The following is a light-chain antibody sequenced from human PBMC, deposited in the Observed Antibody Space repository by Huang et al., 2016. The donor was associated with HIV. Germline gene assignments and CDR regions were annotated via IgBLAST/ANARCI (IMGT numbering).Light chain of an antibody. CDR3: QQYYSTPLT. Sequence: DIVMTQSPDSLAVSLGERATINCKSGQSVLYSSNNKNYLAWYQQKPGQPPKLLIYWASTRESGVPDRFSGSGSGTDFTLTISSLQAEDVAVYYCQQYYSTPLTFGGGTKVVIK. J-gene: IGKJ4*01. V-gene: IGKV4-1*01. CDR2: WAS. CDR1: QSVLYSSNNKNY.